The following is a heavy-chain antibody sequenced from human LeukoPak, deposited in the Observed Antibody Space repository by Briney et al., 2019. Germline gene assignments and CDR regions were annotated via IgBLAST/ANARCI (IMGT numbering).Heavy chain of an antibody. CDR3: ARESQEDHYYYYGMDV. CDR1: GGSISSYY. Sequence: SETLSLTCTVSGGSISSYYWSWIRQPPGKGLEWIGYTYYSGSTNYNPSLKSRVTISVDTSKNQFSLKLSSVTAADTAVYYCARESQEDHYYYYGMDVWGQGTTVTVSS. CDR2: TYYSGST. J-gene: IGHJ6*02. V-gene: IGHV4-59*01.